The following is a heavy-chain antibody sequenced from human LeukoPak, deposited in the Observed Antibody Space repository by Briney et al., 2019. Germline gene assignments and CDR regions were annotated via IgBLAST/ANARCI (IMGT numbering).Heavy chain of an antibody. CDR2: IKRDGSEK. D-gene: IGHD3-10*01. CDR1: GFTFSSYW. J-gene: IGHJ4*02. Sequence: GGSLRLSCAASGFTFSSYWMSWVRQAPGKGLEWVANIKRDGSEKYYVDSVKGRFTISRDNAKNSLYLQMNSLRAEDTAVYYCARVQTMVRGDSFDYWGQGTLVTVSS. CDR3: ARVQTMVRGDSFDY. V-gene: IGHV3-7*01.